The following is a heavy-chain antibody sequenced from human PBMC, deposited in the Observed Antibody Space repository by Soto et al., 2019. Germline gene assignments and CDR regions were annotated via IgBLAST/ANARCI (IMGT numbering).Heavy chain of an antibody. D-gene: IGHD2-2*01. Sequence: PGGSRRRSWAASGFTFSSYGMSWVRQAPGKGLEWVSAISGSGGSTYYADSVKGRFTISRDNSKNTLYLQMNSLRAEDTAVYYCAKGGSTSCYGVWGQGTTVTVSS. CDR3: AKGGSTSCYGV. CDR2: ISGSGGST. CDR1: GFTFSSYG. J-gene: IGHJ6*02. V-gene: IGHV3-23*01.